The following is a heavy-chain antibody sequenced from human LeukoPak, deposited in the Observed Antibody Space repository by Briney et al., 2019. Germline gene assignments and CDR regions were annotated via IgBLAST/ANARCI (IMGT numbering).Heavy chain of an antibody. CDR1: GFTFSSYS. V-gene: IGHV3-21*01. Sequence: PGGSLRLSCAASGFTFSSYSMNWVRQAPGKGLEWVSSISSSSSYIYYADSVKGRFTISRDNAKNSLYLQMNSLRAEDTAVYYCARDGEDIVVVPAAIDYWGQGTLVTVSS. D-gene: IGHD2-2*02. CDR2: ISSSSSYI. CDR3: ARDGEDIVVVPAAIDY. J-gene: IGHJ4*02.